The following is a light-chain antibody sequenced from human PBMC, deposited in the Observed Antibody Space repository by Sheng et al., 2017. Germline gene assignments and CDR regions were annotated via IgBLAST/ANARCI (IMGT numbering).Light chain of an antibody. Sequence: IRITQSPSSLSASTGDRVTITCRASQGISSYLAWYQQKPGKAPKLLIYAASTLQSGVPSRFSGSGSGTDFTLTISCLQSEDFATYYCQQYYSYPLTFGGGTKVEIK. V-gene: IGKV1-8*01. CDR3: QQYYSYPLT. CDR1: QGISSY. J-gene: IGKJ4*01. CDR2: AAS.